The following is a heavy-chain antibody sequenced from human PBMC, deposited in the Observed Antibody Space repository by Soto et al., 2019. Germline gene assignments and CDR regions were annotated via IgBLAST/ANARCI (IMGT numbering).Heavy chain of an antibody. Sequence: QVQLVQSGTEVKKPGASVKVSCKASGYTFTSYDIHWVRQATGQGLEWMGCMNPNSGNTGYAQKLQGRLTMTKNTSISTAYMELTSLRSEDTAVYFCARGRTPDWGQGTLVIVSS. CDR1: GYTFTSYD. V-gene: IGHV1-8*01. J-gene: IGHJ4*02. CDR3: ARGRTPD. CDR2: MNPNSGNT.